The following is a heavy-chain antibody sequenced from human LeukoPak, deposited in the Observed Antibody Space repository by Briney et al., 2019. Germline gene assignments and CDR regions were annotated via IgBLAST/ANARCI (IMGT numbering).Heavy chain of an antibody. CDR1: GGSIRSYY. CDR2: IFYSGST. Sequence: KPSETLSLTCTVSGGSIRSYYWSWIRQPPGKGLEWIGYIFYSGSTNYNPSLKSRVTISVDMSKNQFSLKLNSVTAADTAVYYCARHDGLGRPLDYWGQETLVTVSS. CDR3: ARHDGLGRPLDY. V-gene: IGHV4-59*08. D-gene: IGHD3-10*01. J-gene: IGHJ4*02.